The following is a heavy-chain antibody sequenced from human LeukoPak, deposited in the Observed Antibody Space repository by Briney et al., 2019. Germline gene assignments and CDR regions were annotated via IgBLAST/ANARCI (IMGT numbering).Heavy chain of an antibody. J-gene: IGHJ3*02. CDR1: GGTFSSYA. Sequence: ASVKVSCKASGGTFSSYAISWVRQAPGQGLEWMGWINPNSGGTNYAQKFQGWVTMTRDTSISTAYMELSRLRSDDTAVYYCARDRPLYSSSWIGSAFDIWGQGTMVTVSS. CDR3: ARDRPLYSSSWIGSAFDI. D-gene: IGHD6-13*01. V-gene: IGHV1-2*04. CDR2: INPNSGGT.